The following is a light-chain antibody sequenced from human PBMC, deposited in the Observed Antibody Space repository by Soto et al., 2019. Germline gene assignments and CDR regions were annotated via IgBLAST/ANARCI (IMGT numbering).Light chain of an antibody. Sequence: QPVLTQPPSASGTPGQRVTISCSGSSYNIGSNAVNWYRQLPGTAPKLLIHTNDQRPSGVPDRFSGSQSGTSASLAISGLQSEDEAEYYCATWEDSLSGVVFGGGTKLTVL. CDR3: ATWEDSLSGVV. CDR1: SYNIGSNA. V-gene: IGLV1-44*01. J-gene: IGLJ2*01. CDR2: TND.